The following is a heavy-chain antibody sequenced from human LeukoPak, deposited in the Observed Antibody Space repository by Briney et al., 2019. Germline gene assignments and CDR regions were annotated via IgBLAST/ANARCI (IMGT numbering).Heavy chain of an antibody. CDR2: ITNDGSST. J-gene: IGHJ4*02. D-gene: IGHD3-22*01. V-gene: IGHV3-74*01. CDR3: ARVRGYYDSSGSLYFDY. Sequence: GGSLRLSCAASGLTSSSHWMHWVRQAPGKGLVWVSRITNDGSSTTYADSVKGRFTISRDNAKNSLYLQMNSLRAEDTAVYYCARVRGYYDSSGSLYFDYWGQGTLVTVSS. CDR1: GLTSSSHW.